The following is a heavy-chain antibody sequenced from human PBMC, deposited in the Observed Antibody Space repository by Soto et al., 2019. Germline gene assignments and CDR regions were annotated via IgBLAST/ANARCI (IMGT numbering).Heavy chain of an antibody. CDR1: GGSISSGGYY. Sequence: PSETLSLTCTVSGGSISSGGYYWSWIRQHPGKGLEWIGYIYYSGSTYYNPSLKSRVTISVDTSKNQLSLKLSSVTAADTAVYYCARGDYSHYMIWFDPWGQGILVTVSS. J-gene: IGHJ5*02. D-gene: IGHD4-4*01. CDR3: ARGDYSHYMIWFDP. CDR2: IYYSGST. V-gene: IGHV4-31*03.